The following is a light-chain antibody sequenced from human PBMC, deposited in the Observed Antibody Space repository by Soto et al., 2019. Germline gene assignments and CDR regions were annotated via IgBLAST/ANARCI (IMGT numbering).Light chain of an antibody. Sequence: QSALTQPRSVSGSPGQSVTISCTGTSSDVGGYNYVSWYQQHPGKAPKLMIYDVSKRPSGVPDRSSGSKSGNTASLTISVLQAEDEADYYCCSYAGSYTHVFGTGTKVTVL. J-gene: IGLJ1*01. V-gene: IGLV2-11*01. CDR3: CSYAGSYTHV. CDR1: SSDVGGYNY. CDR2: DVS.